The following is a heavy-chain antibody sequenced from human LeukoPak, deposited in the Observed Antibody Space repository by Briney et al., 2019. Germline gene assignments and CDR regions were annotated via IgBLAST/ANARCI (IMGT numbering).Heavy chain of an antibody. J-gene: IGHJ3*01. CDR3: AMKAVPRPRLHDAFDF. CDR2: INQDGSEK. Sequence: PGGSLRLSCAASGFTFSSYWMSWVRQAPGKGLEWVANINQDGSEKKYVDSVKGRISISRDNAKKTLFLQMNSLRADDTAVYYCAMKAVPRPRLHDAFDFWGQGTVVSVSS. CDR1: GFTFSSYW. V-gene: IGHV3-7*03. D-gene: IGHD5-24*01.